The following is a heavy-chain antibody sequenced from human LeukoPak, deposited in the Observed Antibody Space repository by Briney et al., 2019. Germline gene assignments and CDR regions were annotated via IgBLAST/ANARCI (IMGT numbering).Heavy chain of an antibody. J-gene: IGHJ3*02. CDR2: IVVGSGNT. V-gene: IGHV1-58*01. CDR3: AAGIPDAFDI. CDR1: GFTFSSSA. Sequence: ASVKFSCKASGFTFSSSAVQWVRQARGQRLEWIGWIVVGSGNTNYAQKFHERVTITRGMSTSTAYMELSSLRSEDTAVYYCAAGIPDAFDIWGQGTMVTVSS.